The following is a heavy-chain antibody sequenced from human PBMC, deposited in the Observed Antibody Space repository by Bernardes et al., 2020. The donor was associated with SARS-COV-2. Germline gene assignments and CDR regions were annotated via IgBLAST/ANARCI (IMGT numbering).Heavy chain of an antibody. Sequence: ASVKVSCKVSGYTLSELSMHWVRQAPGKGLEWMGGFDPEDGETIYAQKFQGRVTFTTDASTSTASVELRSLRSDDTAVYFCVRDCSAGSRPCPPLNYYGMDVWGQGTTVTVSS. CDR3: VRDCSAGSRPCPPLNYYGMDV. CDR2: FDPEDGET. V-gene: IGHV1-24*01. D-gene: IGHD2-15*01. J-gene: IGHJ6*02. CDR1: GYTLSELS.